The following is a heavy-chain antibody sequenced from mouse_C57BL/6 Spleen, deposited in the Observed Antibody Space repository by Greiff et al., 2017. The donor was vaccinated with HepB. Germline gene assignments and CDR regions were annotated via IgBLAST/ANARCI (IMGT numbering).Heavy chain of an antibody. J-gene: IGHJ1*03. CDR3: ASPVITKDWCFDV. D-gene: IGHD1-1*01. CDR1: GYAFTNYL. CDR2: INPGSGGT. V-gene: IGHV1-54*01. Sequence: VQLQQSGAELVRPGTSVKVSCKASGYAFTNYLIEWVKQRPGQGLEWIGVINPGSGGTNFNEKFKGKATLTADKSSSTAYMQLSSLTSEDSAVYFCASPVITKDWCFDVWGTGTTVTVSS.